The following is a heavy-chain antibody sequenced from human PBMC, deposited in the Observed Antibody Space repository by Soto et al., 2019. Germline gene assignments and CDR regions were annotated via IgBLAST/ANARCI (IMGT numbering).Heavy chain of an antibody. CDR2: INHSGST. CDR1: GGSFSGYY. Sequence: SETLSLTCAVYGGSFSGYYWSWIRQPPGKGLEWIGEINHSGSTNYNPSLKSRVTISVATSKNQFSLKLSSVTAADTAVYYCARLVRISWFDPWGQGTLVTVSS. J-gene: IGHJ5*02. D-gene: IGHD3-9*01. CDR3: ARLVRISWFDP. V-gene: IGHV4-34*01.